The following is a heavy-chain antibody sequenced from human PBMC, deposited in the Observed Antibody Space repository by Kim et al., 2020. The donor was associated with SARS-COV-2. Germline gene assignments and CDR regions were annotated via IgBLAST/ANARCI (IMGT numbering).Heavy chain of an antibody. CDR1: GDSISSYY. Sequence: SETLSLTCTVSGDSISSYYWSWIRQPPGKGLEWIGYIYYSGSTNYNPSLKSRVTISVDTSKNQFSLKLSSVTAADTAVYYCARYYDILTGYSGAFDYWGQGTLVTVSS. CDR2: IYYSGST. D-gene: IGHD3-9*01. V-gene: IGHV4-59*13. J-gene: IGHJ4*02. CDR3: ARYYDILTGYSGAFDY.